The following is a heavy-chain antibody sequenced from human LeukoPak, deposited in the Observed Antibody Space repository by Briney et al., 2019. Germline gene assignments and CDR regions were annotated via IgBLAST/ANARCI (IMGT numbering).Heavy chain of an antibody. Sequence: PGGSLRLSCAASGFTFSSYGMHWVRQAPGKGLEWVAAISRDGSNEYYADSVKGRFTTSRDNSKKTLYLQMNSLRPEDTAVYYCAKPDLPVAYWGQGTLVTDPS. CDR1: GFTFSSYG. D-gene: IGHD2-2*01. CDR2: ISRDGSNE. V-gene: IGHV3-30*18. CDR3: AKPDLPVAY. J-gene: IGHJ4*02.